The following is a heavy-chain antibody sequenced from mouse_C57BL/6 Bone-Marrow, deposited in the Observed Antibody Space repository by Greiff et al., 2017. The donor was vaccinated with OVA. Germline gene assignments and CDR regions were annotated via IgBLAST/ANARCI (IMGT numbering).Heavy chain of an antibody. J-gene: IGHJ2*01. CDR1: GFNIKNTY. CDR2: IDPANGNT. CDR3: DGEVVDPYFDG. Sequence: EVQLQQSVAGLVRPGASVKLSCTASGFNIKNTYMPWVRQSPEQGLEWVGSIDPANGNTNYAPTLQGRSIISRDTSSNTLYLQLSSLTSEDTAICYCDGEVVDPYFDGWGKGTTLTVSS. V-gene: IGHV14-3*01. D-gene: IGHD1-1*01.